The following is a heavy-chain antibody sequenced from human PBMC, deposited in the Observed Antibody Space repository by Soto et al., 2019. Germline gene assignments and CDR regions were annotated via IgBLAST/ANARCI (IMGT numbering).Heavy chain of an antibody. Sequence: PGGSLRLSCAASGVTFSSYSMNWVRQAPGKGLEWVSYISSSSSTIYYADSVKGRFTISRDNAKNSLYLQMNSLRAEDTAVYYCARNSGYDSLCFDYWGQGTLVTVSS. CDR1: GVTFSSYS. CDR3: ARNSGYDSLCFDY. V-gene: IGHV3-48*01. CDR2: ISSSSSTI. D-gene: IGHD5-12*01. J-gene: IGHJ4*02.